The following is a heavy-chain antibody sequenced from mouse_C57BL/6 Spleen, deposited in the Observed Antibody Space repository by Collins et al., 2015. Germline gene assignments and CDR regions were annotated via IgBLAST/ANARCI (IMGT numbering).Heavy chain of an antibody. D-gene: IGHD2-4*01. CDR3: AKNWDYDFYAMDY. CDR1: GFSLTSYG. CDR2: IWRGGST. Sequence: VQLKQSGPSLVQPSQSLSITCTVSGFSLTSYGVHWVRQSPGKGLEWLGVIWRGGSTDYNAAFMSRLSITKDNSKSQVFFKMNSLQADDTAIYYCAKNWDYDFYAMDYWGQGTSVTVSS. J-gene: IGHJ4*01. V-gene: IGHV2-5-1*01.